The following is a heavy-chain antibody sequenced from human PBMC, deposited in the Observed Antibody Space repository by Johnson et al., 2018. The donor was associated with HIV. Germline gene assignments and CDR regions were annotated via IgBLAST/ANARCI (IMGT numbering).Heavy chain of an antibody. Sequence: QVQLVESGGGLVQPGGSLRLSCAASGFTFSSYWMSWVRQAPGKGLEWVAVISYDGSNKYYADSVKGRFTISRDNAKNSLYLQMNSLRAEDTALYYCARVGAVAGLYSIWGQGTMVTVSS. CDR3: ARVGAVAGLYSI. CDR1: GFTFSSYW. CDR2: ISYDGSNK. J-gene: IGHJ3*02. D-gene: IGHD6-19*01. V-gene: IGHV3-30*03.